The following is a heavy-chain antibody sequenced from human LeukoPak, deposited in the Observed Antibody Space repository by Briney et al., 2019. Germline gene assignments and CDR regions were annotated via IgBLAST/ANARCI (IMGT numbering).Heavy chain of an antibody. CDR2: IYTSGSA. V-gene: IGHV4-61*02. CDR3: ASGISMVTHEH. CDR1: GGSISSGSYY. D-gene: IGHD4-23*01. J-gene: IGHJ1*01. Sequence: SETLSLTCTVSGGSISSGSYYWSWIRQPAGKGLEWIGRIYTSGSANYNPSLKSRVTISVDTSKNQFSLKLSRLRSDDTAVYYCASGISMVTHEHWGQGTLVTVSS.